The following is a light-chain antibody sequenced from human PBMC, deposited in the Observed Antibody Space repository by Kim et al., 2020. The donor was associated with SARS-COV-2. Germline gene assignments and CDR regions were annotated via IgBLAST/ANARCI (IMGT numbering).Light chain of an antibody. Sequence: EIVLTQSPATLSLSPGERATLSCRASQSVNIYLAWYQQKPGQAPRLLIYDTSNRATGIPARFSGSGSGTDFTLTISSLEPEDFAVYYCQQRTKWPLTFGGGTKVDIK. CDR2: DTS. V-gene: IGKV3-11*01. CDR3: QQRTKWPLT. J-gene: IGKJ4*01. CDR1: QSVNIY.